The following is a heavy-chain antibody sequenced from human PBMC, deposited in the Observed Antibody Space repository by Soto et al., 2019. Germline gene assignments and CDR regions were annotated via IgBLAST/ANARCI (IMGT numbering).Heavy chain of an antibody. D-gene: IGHD2-21*02. J-gene: IGHJ4*02. CDR3: ARGGHVVVVTAALDY. V-gene: IGHV1-46*01. CDR1: GDTFTDYY. CDR2: VNPSGGHT. Sequence: QVQLMQSGAEVKKPGASVKVSCKASGDTFTDYYIHWVRQAPGQGLEWMGTVNPSGGHTTYAQRFLGRVTMTRDTSTSTLYMELTSLTSDATAIYYCARGGHVVVVTAALDYWGQGTLVTVSS.